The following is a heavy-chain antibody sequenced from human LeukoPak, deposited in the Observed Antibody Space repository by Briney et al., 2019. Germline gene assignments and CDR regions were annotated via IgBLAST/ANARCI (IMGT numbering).Heavy chain of an antibody. V-gene: IGHV3-74*01. Sequence: GGSLRLSCAASGFTFSSYWMHWVRQAPGKGLVWVSRINSDGSSTSYADSVKGRFTISRDNAKNTLYLQMNSLRAEDTAVYYCARGKRAADDAFDIWGQGTMVTVSS. CDR2: INSDGSST. D-gene: IGHD6-13*01. J-gene: IGHJ3*02. CDR3: ARGKRAADDAFDI. CDR1: GFTFSSYW.